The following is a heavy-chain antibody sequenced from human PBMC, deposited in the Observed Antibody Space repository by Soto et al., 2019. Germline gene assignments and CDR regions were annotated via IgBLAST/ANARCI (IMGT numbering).Heavy chain of an antibody. J-gene: IGHJ6*03. V-gene: IGHV4-59*01. CDR3: ARAWNPEYYYYYMDV. CDR1: GGSISSYY. Sequence: QEQLQESGPGLVKPSETLSLTCTVSGGSISSYYWSWIRQPPGKGLEWIGYIYYSGSTNYNPSLKSRVTISVDTSKNQFSLKLSSVTAADTAVYYCARAWNPEYYYYYMDVWGKGTTVTVSS. D-gene: IGHD1-1*01. CDR2: IYYSGST.